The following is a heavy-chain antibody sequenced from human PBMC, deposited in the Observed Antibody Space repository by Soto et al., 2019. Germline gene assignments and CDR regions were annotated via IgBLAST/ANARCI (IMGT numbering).Heavy chain of an antibody. CDR1: GRSFSGYY. V-gene: IGHV4-34*01. Sequence: QVQLQQWGAGLLKPSETLSLTCAVYGRSFSGYYWSWIRQSPGKGLEWIGEINHSGSKNYNPSLKSRVTILIDAPKNHFSLKMSSVIAADTAVYYCARSPYMDVWGKGTTVIVSS. CDR3: ARSPYMDV. J-gene: IGHJ6*03. CDR2: INHSGSK.